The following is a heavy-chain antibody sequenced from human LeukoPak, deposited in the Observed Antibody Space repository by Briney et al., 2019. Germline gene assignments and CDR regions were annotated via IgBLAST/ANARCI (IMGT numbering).Heavy chain of an antibody. V-gene: IGHV3-30*18. CDR2: IPYDGSNK. CDR3: AKEVGYGMDV. Sequence: GRSLRLSCAASGFTFSNYGFHWVRQAPGKGLEWVAVIPYDGSNKYYADSVNGRFTISRDNSKNTLYLQMNTLRAEDTAVYYCAKEVGYGMDVWGQGTTVTVSS. D-gene: IGHD1-26*01. J-gene: IGHJ6*02. CDR1: GFTFSNYG.